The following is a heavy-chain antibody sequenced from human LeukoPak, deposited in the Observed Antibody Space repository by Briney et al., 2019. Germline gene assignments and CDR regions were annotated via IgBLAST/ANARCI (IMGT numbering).Heavy chain of an antibody. CDR1: GGSTNSPPDY. V-gene: IGHV4-39*01. Sequence: PSETLSLTCTVSGGSTNSPPDYWGWIRQPPGKDLEWIGSFSYSGSTYYTPSLKSRVTISVDTSKNQFSLRLTSVTAADTAVYYCVRSGGYCGPTTRHVDYFNLWGRGTLVTVSS. CDR3: VRSGGYCGPTTRHVDYFNL. J-gene: IGHJ2*01. D-gene: IGHD2-2*01. CDR2: FSYSGST.